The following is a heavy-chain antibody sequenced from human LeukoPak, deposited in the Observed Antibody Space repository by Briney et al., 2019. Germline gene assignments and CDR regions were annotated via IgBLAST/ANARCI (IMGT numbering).Heavy chain of an antibody. CDR2: IYTSGST. D-gene: IGHD3-10*01. V-gene: IGHV4-4*07. Sequence: PSETLSLTCTVSGGSISSYYWSWIRQHAGKGLEWIGRIYTSGSTNYNPSLKSRVTMSVDTPKNQFSLKLSSVTAADTAVCYCARVIRGGYSYYFDYWGQGTLDTVSS. J-gene: IGHJ4*02. CDR1: GGSISSYY. CDR3: ARVIRGGYSYYFDY.